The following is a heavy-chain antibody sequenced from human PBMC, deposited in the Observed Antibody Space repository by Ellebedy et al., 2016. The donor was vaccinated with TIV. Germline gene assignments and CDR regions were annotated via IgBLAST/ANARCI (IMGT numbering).Heavy chain of an antibody. CDR3: AKGLQWETGRYYFDY. Sequence: GESLKISCAASGFTFSSYAMSWVRQAPGKGLEWVSAISGSGGSTYYADSVKGRFTISRDNSKNTLYLQMNSLRAEDTAVYYCAKGLQWETGRYYFDYWGQGTLVTVSS. V-gene: IGHV3-23*01. D-gene: IGHD1-26*01. CDR2: ISGSGGST. J-gene: IGHJ4*02. CDR1: GFTFSSYA.